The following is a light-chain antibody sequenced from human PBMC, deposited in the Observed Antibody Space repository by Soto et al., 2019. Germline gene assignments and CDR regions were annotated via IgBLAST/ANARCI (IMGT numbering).Light chain of an antibody. CDR1: QTVSSTY. CDR2: GAS. Sequence: EIVLTQSPGTLSLSPGERATLSCRASQTVSSTYLAWYQQKPGQAPRLLIFGASTRATGIPARFSGSGSGTGFTLTISRLEPEDFAVYYCQQYGSSGTFGQGTKVDIK. J-gene: IGKJ1*01. V-gene: IGKV3-20*01. CDR3: QQYGSSGT.